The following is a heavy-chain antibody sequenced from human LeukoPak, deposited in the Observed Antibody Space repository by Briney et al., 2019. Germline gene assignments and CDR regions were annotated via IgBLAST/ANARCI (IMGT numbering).Heavy chain of an antibody. CDR1: GYTFTGYY. CDR2: INPNSGGT. J-gene: IGHJ4*02. CDR3: ARGYGDYDSSGYYIDY. V-gene: IGHV1-2*02. D-gene: IGHD3-22*01. Sequence: ASVKVSCKASGYTFTGYYMHWVRQAPGQGLEWMGWINPNSGGTNYAQKFQGRVTMTRDTSISTAYMELSRLRSDDTAVYYCARGYGDYDSSGYYIDYWGQGTLVTVSS.